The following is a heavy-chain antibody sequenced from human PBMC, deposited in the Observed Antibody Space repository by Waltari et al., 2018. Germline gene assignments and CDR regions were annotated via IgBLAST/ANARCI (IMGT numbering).Heavy chain of an antibody. CDR2: INHSGST. CDR3: ARSLYCSGGSCYPKWFDP. V-gene: IGHV4-34*01. CDR1: GGSFRGDY. J-gene: IGHJ5*02. D-gene: IGHD2-15*01. Sequence: QVQLQQWGEGLLKPSETLSLTCAVYGGSFRGDYWSWSRQPTGRGLEWIGEINHSGSTNYNPSLKSRVTISVDTSKNQFSLKLSSVTAADTAVYYCARSLYCSGGSCYPKWFDPWGQGTLVTVSS.